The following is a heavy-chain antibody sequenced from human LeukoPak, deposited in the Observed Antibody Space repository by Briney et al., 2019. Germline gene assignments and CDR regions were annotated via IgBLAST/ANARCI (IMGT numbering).Heavy chain of an antibody. J-gene: IGHJ5*02. CDR1: GFTFSDYS. Sequence: GGSLRLSCVASGFTFSDYSMNWVRQAPGKGLEWVSSISSNSAYIYYVDSLRGRFTVSRDNAKSSLFLQMNSLRVEDTAVYYCAREIPSPGITWGQGTLVTVSS. CDR2: ISSNSAYI. D-gene: IGHD1-14*01. CDR3: AREIPSPGIT. V-gene: IGHV3-21*01.